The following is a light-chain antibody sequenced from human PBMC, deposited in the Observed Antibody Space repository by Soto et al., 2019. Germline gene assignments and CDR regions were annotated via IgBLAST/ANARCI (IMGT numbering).Light chain of an antibody. J-gene: IGKJ4*01. V-gene: IGKV3-11*01. Sequence: EIVLTQSPATLSLSPGERAALSCRASQSVSSYLAWYQQKPGHAPRILIYDASKRAPGIPARFTGSGSGTDFTLTISSLEPEDFAVYFCQQRSNWPSTFGGGTKVEI. CDR3: QQRSNWPST. CDR1: QSVSSY. CDR2: DAS.